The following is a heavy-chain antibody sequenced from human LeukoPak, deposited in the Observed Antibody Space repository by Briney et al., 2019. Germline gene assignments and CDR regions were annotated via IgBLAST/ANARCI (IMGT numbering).Heavy chain of an antibody. CDR1: GYTFTSYD. V-gene: IGHV1-8*03. J-gene: IGHJ3*02. CDR3: ARDHHFSYGDYVRDAFDI. Sequence: VSVKVSCKASGYTFTSYDINWVRQATGQGLEWMGWMNPNSGNTGYAQKFQGRVTITRNTSISTAYMELSSLRSEDTAVYYCARDHHFSYGDYVRDAFDIWGQGTMVTVSS. CDR2: MNPNSGNT. D-gene: IGHD4-17*01.